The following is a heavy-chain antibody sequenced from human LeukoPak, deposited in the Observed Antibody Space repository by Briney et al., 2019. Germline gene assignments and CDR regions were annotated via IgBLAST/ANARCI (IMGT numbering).Heavy chain of an antibody. CDR1: GFTFSSYA. Sequence: PGGSLRLSCAASGFTFSSYAMSWVRRAPGKGLEWVSAISGSGGSTYYADSVKGRFTISRDNSKNTLYLQMNSLRAEDTAVYYCAKGRLALVAGTSFDYWGQGTLVTVSS. J-gene: IGHJ4*02. CDR3: AKGRLALVAGTSFDY. D-gene: IGHD6-19*01. CDR2: ISGSGGST. V-gene: IGHV3-23*01.